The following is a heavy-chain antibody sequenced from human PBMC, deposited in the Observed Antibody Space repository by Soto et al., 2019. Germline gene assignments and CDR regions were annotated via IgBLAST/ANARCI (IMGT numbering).Heavy chain of an antibody. Sequence: HPGGSLRLSCAASGFTFSSYWMSWVRQAPGKGLEWVANIKQDGSEKYYVDSVKGRFTISRDNAKNSLYLQMNSLRAEDTAVYYCARDRLGLRFLEWLPDYYYGMDVWGQGTTVTVSS. CDR1: GFTFSSYW. CDR3: ARDRLGLRFLEWLPDYYYGMDV. V-gene: IGHV3-7*01. D-gene: IGHD3-3*01. J-gene: IGHJ6*02. CDR2: IKQDGSEK.